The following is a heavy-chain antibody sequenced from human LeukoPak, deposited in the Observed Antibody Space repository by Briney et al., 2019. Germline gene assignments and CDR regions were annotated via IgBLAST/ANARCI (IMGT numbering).Heavy chain of an antibody. V-gene: IGHV3-74*01. CDR2: VNSDGGTT. J-gene: IGHJ4*02. CDR3: ARGYYSSSRFDS. D-gene: IGHD6-13*01. Sequence: GGSMRLSCAASGFPFSNYWMHWVRQAPGKGLVWVSRVNSDGGTTNYADSVKGRFTISRDNAENTLYMRMNSLRPEDTAVYYCARGYYSSSRFDSWGQGTLVTVSS. CDR1: GFPFSNYW.